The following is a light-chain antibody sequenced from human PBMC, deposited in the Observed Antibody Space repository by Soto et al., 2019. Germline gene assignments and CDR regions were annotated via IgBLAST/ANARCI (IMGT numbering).Light chain of an antibody. CDR1: QAINSY. Sequence: IQLTQSPSSLSASVGDRVTITCRASQAINSYLAWYQQEPGTAPKLLIYGGSTLQSGVPSRFSGSGSGTDFTLTISSLQSEDFATYYCHHLNAFPLTCRGGSQVEI. V-gene: IGKV1-9*01. J-gene: IGKJ4*01. CDR3: HHLNAFPLT. CDR2: GGS.